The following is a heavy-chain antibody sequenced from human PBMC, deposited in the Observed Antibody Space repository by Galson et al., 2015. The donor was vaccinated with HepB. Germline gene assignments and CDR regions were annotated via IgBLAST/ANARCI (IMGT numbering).Heavy chain of an antibody. CDR2: INQDGNER. CDR3: ARATQGAFDY. J-gene: IGHJ4*02. V-gene: IGHV3-7*03. CDR1: GFSLSSYW. Sequence: SLRLSCAASGFSLSSYWMGWVRQAPGKGLEWVANINQDGNERSYVDSVKGRFTISRDSAKNSLYLQMNSLRADDTAVYYCARATQGAFDYWGQGTLVTVSS. D-gene: IGHD3-16*01.